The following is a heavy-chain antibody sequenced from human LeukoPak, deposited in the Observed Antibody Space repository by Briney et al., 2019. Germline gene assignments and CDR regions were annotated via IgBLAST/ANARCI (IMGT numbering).Heavy chain of an antibody. CDR1: GGSFSGYY. CDR3: ASIAGDSSSWYRAYYFDY. V-gene: IGHV4-34*01. Sequence: SETLSLTCAVYGGSFSGYYWSWIRQPPGKGLEWIGEINHSGSTNYNPSLKSRVTISVDTSKNQFSLKLSSVTAADTAVYHCASIAGDSSSWYRAYYFDYWGQGTLVTVSS. J-gene: IGHJ4*02. CDR2: INHSGST. D-gene: IGHD6-13*01.